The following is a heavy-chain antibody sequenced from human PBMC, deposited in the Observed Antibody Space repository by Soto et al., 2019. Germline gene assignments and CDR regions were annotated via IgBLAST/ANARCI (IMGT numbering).Heavy chain of an antibody. Sequence: QVQLVESGGGVVQPGRSLRLSCAASGFTFSSYGMHWVRQAPGKGLEWVAVIWYDGSNKYYADSVKGRFTISRDNSKNTLYLQMNSLRAEDTAVYYCARDAGYYKGILFDYWGQGTLVTDSS. D-gene: IGHD3-22*01. J-gene: IGHJ4*02. V-gene: IGHV3-33*01. CDR2: IWYDGSNK. CDR1: GFTFSSYG. CDR3: ARDAGYYKGILFDY.